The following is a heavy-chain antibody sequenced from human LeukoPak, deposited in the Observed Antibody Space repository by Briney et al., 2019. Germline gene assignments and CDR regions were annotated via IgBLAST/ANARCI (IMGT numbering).Heavy chain of an antibody. CDR1: GYTFTNFD. V-gene: IGHV1-8*01. CDR2: MNPKTGNT. D-gene: IGHD6-13*01. Sequence: ASVKVSCKASGYTFTNFDINWVRQATGQGLEWMGWMNPKTGNTGSAQNLQGRVTITGNTSISTAYMELSSLRAEDTAVYYCAKPTRPGYSSSHALDYWGQGTLVTVSS. J-gene: IGHJ4*02. CDR3: AKPTRPGYSSSHALDY.